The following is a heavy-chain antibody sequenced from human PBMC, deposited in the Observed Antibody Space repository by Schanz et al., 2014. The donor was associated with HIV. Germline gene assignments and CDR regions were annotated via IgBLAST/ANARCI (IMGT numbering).Heavy chain of an antibody. CDR2: INSDNGT. V-gene: IGHV1-2*02. CDR3: ASSRLLWFGELFDN. CDR1: AYSFSGYY. Sequence: QVQLVQSGAEVKKPGASVTVSCKASAYSFSGYYIHWVRQAPGQGLEWMGWINSDNGTNYAQEFQGRVTMTRDTSIGTAYMELRSLRADDTAVYFCASSRLLWFGELFDNWGQGTLVIVSS. J-gene: IGHJ4*02. D-gene: IGHD3-10*01.